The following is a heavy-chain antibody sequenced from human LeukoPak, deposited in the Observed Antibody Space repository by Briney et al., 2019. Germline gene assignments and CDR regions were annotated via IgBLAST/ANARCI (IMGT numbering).Heavy chain of an antibody. Sequence: PSQTLSLTCAVSGGSISSGGYSWSWIRQPPGKGLEWIGYIYHSGSTYYNPSLKSRVTISVDRSKNQFSLKLSSVTAADTAVYYCARGDYGDLGPGPWGQGTLVTVSS. CDR2: IYHSGST. CDR1: GGSISSGGYS. V-gene: IGHV4-30-2*01. CDR3: ARGDYGDLGPGP. D-gene: IGHD4-17*01. J-gene: IGHJ5*02.